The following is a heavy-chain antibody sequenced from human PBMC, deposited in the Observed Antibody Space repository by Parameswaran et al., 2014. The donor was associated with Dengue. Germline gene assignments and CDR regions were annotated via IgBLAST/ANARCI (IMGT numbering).Heavy chain of an antibody. CDR3: AHLYYDILTGYEDDAFDI. V-gene: IGHV2-5*02. CDR2: IYWDDDK. J-gene: IGHJ3*02. Sequence: WIRQPPGKALEWLALIYWDDDKRYSPSLKSRLTITKDTSKNQVVLTMTNMDPVDTATYYCAHLYYDILTGYEDDAFDIWGQGTMVTVSS. D-gene: IGHD3-9*01.